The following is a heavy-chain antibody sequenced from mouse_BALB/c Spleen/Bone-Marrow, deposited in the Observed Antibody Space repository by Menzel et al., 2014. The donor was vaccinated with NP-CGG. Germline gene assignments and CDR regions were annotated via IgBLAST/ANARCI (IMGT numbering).Heavy chain of an antibody. Sequence: EVKLMESGAELVKPGASVKLSCTASGFNIKDTYLHWVKQRPEQDLDWIGRIDPAIFTKYDPKFQGKATITADTSSNTAYLHLSSLTSEDTAVYYCASYRYGWYFDVWGAGTTVTVSS. CDR3: ASYRYGWYFDV. CDR1: GFNIKDTY. V-gene: IGHV14-3*02. D-gene: IGHD2-14*01. CDR2: IDPAIFT. J-gene: IGHJ1*01.